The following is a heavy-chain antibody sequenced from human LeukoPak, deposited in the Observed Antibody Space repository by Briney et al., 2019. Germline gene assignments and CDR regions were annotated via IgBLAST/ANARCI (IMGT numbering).Heavy chain of an antibody. CDR2: IIPIFGTA. D-gene: IGHD6-19*01. Sequence: ASVKVSCKASGGTFSSYAISWVRQAPGQGLEWMGGIIPIFGTANYAQKFQGRVTFTADESTSTAYMELSSLRSEDTAVYYCARDQYSSGWYDYWGQGTLVTVSS. CDR1: GGTFSSYA. J-gene: IGHJ4*02. V-gene: IGHV1-69*13. CDR3: ARDQYSSGWYDY.